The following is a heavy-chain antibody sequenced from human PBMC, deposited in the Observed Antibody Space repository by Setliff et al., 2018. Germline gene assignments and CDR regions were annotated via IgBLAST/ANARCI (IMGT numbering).Heavy chain of an antibody. CDR3: ATTGTYRYFDY. Sequence: SETLSLTCTVSGASVSGNSYYWGWIRQPPGKGLEWIGNIYYSGTTYSNPSLKSRVTMSVDTSKNQFSLRLNSVTASDTAVYYCATTGTYRYFDYWGQGTLVTVSS. V-gene: IGHV4-39*01. CDR2: IYYSGTT. D-gene: IGHD1-1*01. J-gene: IGHJ4*02. CDR1: GASVSGNSYY.